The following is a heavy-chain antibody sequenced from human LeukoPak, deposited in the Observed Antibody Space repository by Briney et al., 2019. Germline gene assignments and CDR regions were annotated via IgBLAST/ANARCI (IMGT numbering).Heavy chain of an antibody. CDR2: MNPNSGNT. Sequence: GASVKVSCKASGYTFTSYGINWVRQGTGQGLEWMGWMNPNSGNTGYAQKFQGRVTITRNTSISTAYMELSSLRSEDTAVYYCAAGYYDSSGYYFSDYWGQGTLVTVSS. CDR3: AAGYYDSSGYYFSDY. D-gene: IGHD3-22*01. CDR1: GYTFTSYG. V-gene: IGHV1-8*03. J-gene: IGHJ4*02.